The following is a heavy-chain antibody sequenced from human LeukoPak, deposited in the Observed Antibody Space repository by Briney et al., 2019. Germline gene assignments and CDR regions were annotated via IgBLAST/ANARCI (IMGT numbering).Heavy chain of an antibody. CDR3: ARGVGVRGVTHYYYGMDV. CDR2: IYYSGST. CDR1: GGSISSGGYY. Sequence: SSQTLSLTCTVSGGSISSGGYYWSWIRQHPGKGLEWIGYIYYSGSTYYNPSLKSRVTISVDTSKNQFSLKLSSVTAADTVVYYCARGVGVRGVTHYYYGMDVWGKGTTVTVSS. J-gene: IGHJ6*04. D-gene: IGHD3-10*01. V-gene: IGHV4-31*03.